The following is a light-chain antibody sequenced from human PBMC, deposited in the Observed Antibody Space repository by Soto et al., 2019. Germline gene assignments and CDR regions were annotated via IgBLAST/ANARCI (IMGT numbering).Light chain of an antibody. V-gene: IGLV1-40*01. CDR2: DNI. CDR3: QSYDSSLSALYV. CDR1: SSDIGAGHD. Sequence: QSVLTQPPSVSGAPGQRVTISCTGSSSDIGAGHDVHWYQQLPGTAPKLLIYDNINRPSGVTDRFSGSKSGTSASLAITGLQAEDEADYYCQSYDSSLSALYVFGTGTKLTVL. J-gene: IGLJ1*01.